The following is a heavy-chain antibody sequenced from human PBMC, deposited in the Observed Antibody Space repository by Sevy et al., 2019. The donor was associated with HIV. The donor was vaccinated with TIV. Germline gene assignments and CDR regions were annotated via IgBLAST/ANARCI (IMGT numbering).Heavy chain of an antibody. CDR1: GFTFSSYS. Sequence: GGSLRLSCAASGFTFSSYSMNWVRQAPGKGLEWVSYIDKNSGTIYYADSVKGRFLISRDNVKNSLSLQMNGLRDDDTAVYYCTRANLEYCSGGSCSTFGFWGQGTLVTVSS. V-gene: IGHV3-48*02. J-gene: IGHJ4*02. D-gene: IGHD2-15*01. CDR3: TRANLEYCSGGSCSTFGF. CDR2: IDKNSGTI.